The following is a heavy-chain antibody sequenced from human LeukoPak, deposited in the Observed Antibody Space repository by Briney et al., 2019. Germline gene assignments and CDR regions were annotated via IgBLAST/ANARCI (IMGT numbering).Heavy chain of an antibody. CDR1: GGSFSGYY. CDR2: INHRGST. D-gene: IGHD3-16*01. J-gene: IGHJ6*03. Sequence: SETLSLTCAVYGGSFSGYYWSWIRQPPAKGLEWIGEINHRGSTNYNPSLKSRVTISVDTSKNQFSLKLSSVTAADTAVYYCARRFWGASYYYYYYMDVWGKGTTVTISS. V-gene: IGHV4-34*01. CDR3: ARRFWGASYYYYYYMDV.